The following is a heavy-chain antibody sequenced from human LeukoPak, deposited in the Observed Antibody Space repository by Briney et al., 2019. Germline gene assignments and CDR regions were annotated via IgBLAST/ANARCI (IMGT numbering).Heavy chain of an antibody. J-gene: IGHJ5*02. D-gene: IGHD3-3*01. V-gene: IGHV1-69*05. CDR3: ARERSTIFGVVTMRWFDP. CDR2: IIPIFGTA. Sequence: ASVKVSCKASGGTFSSYAISWVRQAPGQGLEWMGGIIPIFGTANYAQKFKGRVTITTDESTSTAYMELSSLRSEDTAVYYCARERSTIFGVVTMRWFDPWGQGTLVTVSS. CDR1: GGTFSSYA.